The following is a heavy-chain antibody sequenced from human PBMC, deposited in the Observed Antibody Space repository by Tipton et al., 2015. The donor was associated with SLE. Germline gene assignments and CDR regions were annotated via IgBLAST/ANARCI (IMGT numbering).Heavy chain of an antibody. CDR1: GDTIDGNTYF. CDR3: ARLTPWGYDY. J-gene: IGHJ4*02. D-gene: IGHD7-27*01. Sequence: LRLSCTVSGDTIDGNTYFWDWIRQPPGKGLMLIGSTSYSGATSYNPSLKSRVTISVDTSKNQFSLSLISVTAADTAVYYCARLTPWGYDYWGPGMLVTVSS. CDR2: TSYSGAT. V-gene: IGHV4-39*07.